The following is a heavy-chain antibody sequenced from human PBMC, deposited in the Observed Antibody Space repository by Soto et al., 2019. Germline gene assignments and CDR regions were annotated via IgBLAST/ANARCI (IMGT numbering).Heavy chain of an antibody. CDR3: ASSYGSGYRAFDY. CDR1: GDTFTFYS. J-gene: IGHJ4*02. D-gene: IGHD3-10*01. Sequence: QVQLVQSGAEVKKPGYSVRVSCKASGDTFTFYSINWVRQAPGLGLEWMGRINPILSMSNYAQRFQGRVTMTADKSTSTAYMELSSLRSEDTAMYYCASSYGSGYRAFDYWVQGALVTVSS. CDR2: INPILSMS. V-gene: IGHV1-69*02.